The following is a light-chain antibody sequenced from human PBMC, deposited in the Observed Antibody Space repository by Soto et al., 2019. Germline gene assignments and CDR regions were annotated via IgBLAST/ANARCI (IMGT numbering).Light chain of an antibody. V-gene: IGKV3-15*01. Sequence: EIVMTQSRATLAVSPGRRSSLSCRARQSVSSNLAWYQQKPGQAPRLIXYGASTRATGIPARFSGSGSGRELALTISSLQSEDFAAYYCQQYNNCPPGTFGQGTKVDI. J-gene: IGKJ1*01. CDR1: QSVSSN. CDR3: QQYNNCPPGT. CDR2: GAS.